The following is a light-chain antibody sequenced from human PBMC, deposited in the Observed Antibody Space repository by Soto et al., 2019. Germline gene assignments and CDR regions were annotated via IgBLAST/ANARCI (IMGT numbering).Light chain of an antibody. CDR1: QSVIYSANNKNC. CDR3: QQYLTIHRK. Sequence: DIVMTQSPDSLAVSLGERATINCKSSQSVIYSANNKNCLAWYQQKPGQPPKLLIYWASTRESGVPDRFSGRGAATDCTLTSSSVQAEDVEVYYCQQYLTIHRKFGQGTKVYI. CDR2: WAS. J-gene: IGKJ1*01. V-gene: IGKV4-1*01.